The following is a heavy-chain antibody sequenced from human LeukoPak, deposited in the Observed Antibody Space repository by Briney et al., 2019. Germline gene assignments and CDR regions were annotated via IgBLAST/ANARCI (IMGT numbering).Heavy chain of an antibody. V-gene: IGHV3-23*01. Sequence: HPGGSLRLSCAASGFTFSSYGMSWVRQAPGKGLEWVSAISGSGGSTYYADSVKGRFTISRDNSKNTLYLQMNSLRAEDTAVYYCAKTWCRITMIYWGQGTLVTVSS. D-gene: IGHD3-22*01. CDR2: ISGSGGST. CDR1: GFTFSSYG. CDR3: AKTWCRITMIY. J-gene: IGHJ4*02.